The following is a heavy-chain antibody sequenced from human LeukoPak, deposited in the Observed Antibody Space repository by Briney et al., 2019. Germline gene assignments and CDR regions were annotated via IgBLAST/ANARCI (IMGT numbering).Heavy chain of an antibody. J-gene: IGHJ4*02. CDR2: IYYSGST. Sequence: RPSETLSLTCTVSGGSISSYYWSWIRQPPGKGLEWIGYIYYSGSTNYNPSLKSRVTISVDTSKNQFSLKLSSVTAADTAVYYCARVKGHYGKIDYWGQGTLVTVSS. CDR3: ARVKGHYGKIDY. V-gene: IGHV4-59*01. D-gene: IGHD3-3*01. CDR1: GGSISSYY.